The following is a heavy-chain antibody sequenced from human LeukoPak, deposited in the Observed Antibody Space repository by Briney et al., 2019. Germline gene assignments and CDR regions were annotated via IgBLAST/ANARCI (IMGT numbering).Heavy chain of an antibody. V-gene: IGHV4-34*01. CDR3: ARGGYSGSWFD. Sequence: PSETLSLTCAVYGGSFSGYYWSWIRQPPGKGLEWIGEINHSGSTNYNPSLKSRVTISVDTSKNQFSLKLSSVTAADTAVYYCARGGYSGSWFDWGQGTLVTVSS. CDR2: INHSGST. J-gene: IGHJ4*02. D-gene: IGHD6-13*01. CDR1: GGSFSGYY.